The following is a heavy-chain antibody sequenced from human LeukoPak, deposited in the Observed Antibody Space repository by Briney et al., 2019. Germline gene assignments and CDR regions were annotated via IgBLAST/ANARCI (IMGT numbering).Heavy chain of an antibody. CDR1: GGSFSGYY. D-gene: IGHD6-6*01. CDR2: INHSGST. J-gene: IGHJ4*02. Sequence: PSETLSLTCAVYGGSFSGYYWSWIRQPPGKGLEWIGEINHSGSTNYNPSLKSRVTISVDTSKNQFSLKLSSVTAADTAVYCCARGSGRSSLYYVDYWGQGTLVTVSS. CDR3: ARGSGRSSLYYVDY. V-gene: IGHV4-34*01.